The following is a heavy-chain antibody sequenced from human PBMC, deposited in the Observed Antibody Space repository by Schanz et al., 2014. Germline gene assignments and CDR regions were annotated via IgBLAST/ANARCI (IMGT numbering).Heavy chain of an antibody. CDR3: ARDRGHGDLPGDI. CDR2: ISYSGST. CDR1: GGSVSSGGDY. D-gene: IGHD4-17*01. J-gene: IGHJ3*02. Sequence: QVQLQESGPGLVKPSQTLSLTCTVSGGSVSSGGDYWSWIRQHPGKGLEWIGFISYSGSTYYNPSLKSRDTISLDSSKNQFSLKLSSVAAADTAVYYCARDRGHGDLPGDIWGQGTMVTVSS. V-gene: IGHV4-31*03.